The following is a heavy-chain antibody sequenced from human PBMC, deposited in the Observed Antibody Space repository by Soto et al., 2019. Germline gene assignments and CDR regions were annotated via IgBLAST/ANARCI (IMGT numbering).Heavy chain of an antibody. Sequence: SETLSLTCAVSGGSISSGGYSWSWIRQPPGKGLEWIGYIYHSGSTYYNPSLKSRVSISVDTSKNQFSLKLTSVTAADTAVYYCTTQGFGGLHGRVDVWGQGTTVIVSS. J-gene: IGHJ6*02. CDR1: GGSISSGGYS. CDR3: TTQGFGGLHGRVDV. V-gene: IGHV4-30-2*01. CDR2: IYHSGST. D-gene: IGHD3-10*01.